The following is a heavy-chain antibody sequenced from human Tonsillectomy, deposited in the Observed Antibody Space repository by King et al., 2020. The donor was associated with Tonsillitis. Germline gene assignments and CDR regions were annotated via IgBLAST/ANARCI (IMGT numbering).Heavy chain of an antibody. V-gene: IGHV1-69*12. D-gene: IGHD7-27*01. CDR1: GGTFSSYA. CDR2: IIPSFAPA. Sequence: QLVQSGAEVKKPGSSVKVSCKTSGGTFSSYAFSWVRQAPGQGLEWMGGIIPSFAPAIYAKNFQGRVTITVDESTSTTYMEVSSLSSEDTAVYYCTRDIGDWGDFWGQGTLVTVSS. CDR3: TRDIGDWGDF. J-gene: IGHJ4*02.